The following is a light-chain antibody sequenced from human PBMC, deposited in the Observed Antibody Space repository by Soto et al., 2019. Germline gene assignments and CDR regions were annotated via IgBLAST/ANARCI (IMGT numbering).Light chain of an antibody. CDR1: QSISIW. Sequence: DIQLTQSPSTVSASAGDRVTITCRASQSISIWLAWYQQKPGKAPKLLIYDASTLESGVPSRFSGSVSGEEFTLTISSLQPDDFATYYCQQYNSHRSFGPGTKVEIK. J-gene: IGKJ1*01. V-gene: IGKV1-5*01. CDR2: DAS. CDR3: QQYNSHRS.